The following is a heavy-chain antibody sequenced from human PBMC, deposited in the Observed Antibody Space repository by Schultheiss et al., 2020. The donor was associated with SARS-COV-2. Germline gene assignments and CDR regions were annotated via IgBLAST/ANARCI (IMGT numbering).Heavy chain of an antibody. CDR1: GFTVSTNY. CDR3: ARDEIGGDFDDWRYFDV. Sequence: GESLKISCAASGFTVSTNYMSWVRQTQGRGLEWVSSISSTSGFIDYADSVKGRFTISRESAQNSLYLQMNSLRDEDTAVYFCARDEIGGDFDDWRYFDVWGRGTLVTVSS. D-gene: IGHD4-17*01. J-gene: IGHJ2*01. CDR2: ISSTSGFI. V-gene: IGHV3-21*01.